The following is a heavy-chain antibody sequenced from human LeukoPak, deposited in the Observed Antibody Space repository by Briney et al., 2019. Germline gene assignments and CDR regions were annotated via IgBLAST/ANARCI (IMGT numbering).Heavy chain of an antibody. CDR2: ISDSGTTI. D-gene: IGHD6-19*01. V-gene: IGHV3-48*03. CDR3: VRDHSGWSLDP. Sequence: GGSLRLSCAVSGFTFSSYVMSWVRQAPGKGLEWISYISDSGTTINYADSVKGRFTISRDNAKNSLYLQMNSLRAEDTAVYYCVRDHSGWSLDPWGQGTLVTVSS. J-gene: IGHJ5*02. CDR1: GFTFSSYV.